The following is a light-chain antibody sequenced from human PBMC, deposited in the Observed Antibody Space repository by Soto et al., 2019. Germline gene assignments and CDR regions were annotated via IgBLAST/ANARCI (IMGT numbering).Light chain of an antibody. CDR3: QQYGSSPRT. CDR1: QSVSSIF. Sequence: EIVLTQSPGTLSLSPGERATPSCRASQSVSSIFLAWYQHKPGQAPRLLIYGASTRATGIPDRFSGSGSGTDFILTISRLEPEDFAVYYCQQYGSSPRTFGHGTRVEIK. V-gene: IGKV3-20*01. CDR2: GAS. J-gene: IGKJ1*01.